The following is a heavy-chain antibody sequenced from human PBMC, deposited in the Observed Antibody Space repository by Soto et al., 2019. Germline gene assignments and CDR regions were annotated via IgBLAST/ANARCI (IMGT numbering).Heavy chain of an antibody. D-gene: IGHD3-3*01. CDR1: GYSFSSYC. CDR3: ARDSPYNDFWGGVMESYSYNMDV. J-gene: IGHJ6*02. Sequence: QVQLVQSGGEVKRPGASMKVSCQASGYSFSSYCVSWVRQAPGQGLQWLGWVSADSGKTKYAHIHQGRLTLTTDTSTNTAYMELRSLTSDDTAMYYCARDSPYNDFWGGVMESYSYNMDVWGQGTTVIVSS. V-gene: IGHV1-18*01. CDR2: VSADSGKT.